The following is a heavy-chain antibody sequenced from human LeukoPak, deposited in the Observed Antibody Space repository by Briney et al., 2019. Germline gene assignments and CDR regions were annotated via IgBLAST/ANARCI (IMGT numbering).Heavy chain of an antibody. D-gene: IGHD1-7*01. CDR2: VSSNGGST. CDR1: GFTFSSYA. J-gene: IGHJ2*01. CDR3: VKGSRNYGDL. V-gene: IGHV3-64D*06. Sequence: GGSLRLSCSASGFTFSSYAMHWVRQAPGKGLEYVSAVSSNGGSTYYADSVKGRFTISRDNSKNTLYLQMSSLRAEDTAVYYCVKGSRNYGDLWGRGTLVTVSS.